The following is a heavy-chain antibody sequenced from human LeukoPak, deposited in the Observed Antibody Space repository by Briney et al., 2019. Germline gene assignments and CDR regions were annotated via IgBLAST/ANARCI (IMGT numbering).Heavy chain of an antibody. CDR2: ISWNSGSI. Sequence: AGGSLRLSCAASGFTFDDYAMHWVRQAPGKGLEWVSGISWNSGSIIYADSVKGRFTISTDNAKNSLYLQMNSLRAEDTALYYCAKDITPTYSYDSSAFDYWGQGTLVTVSS. D-gene: IGHD3-22*01. CDR3: AKDITPTYSYDSSAFDY. V-gene: IGHV3-9*01. J-gene: IGHJ4*02. CDR1: GFTFDDYA.